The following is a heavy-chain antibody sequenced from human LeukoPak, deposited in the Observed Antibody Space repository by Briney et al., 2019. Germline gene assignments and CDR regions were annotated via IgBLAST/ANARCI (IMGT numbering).Heavy chain of an antibody. J-gene: IGHJ4*02. CDR3: ARGIYGGNTGFDY. CDR1: GESLSGYY. CDR2: IHHSGGT. D-gene: IGHD4/OR15-4a*01. Sequence: SETLSLTCAVYGESLSGYYWSWIRQPPGKGLEWIGEIHHSGGTNYNPSLKSRVTMSVDTSKKKFFLKLTSVTAADTAVYYCARGIYGGNTGFDYWGQGTLVTVSS. V-gene: IGHV4-34*01.